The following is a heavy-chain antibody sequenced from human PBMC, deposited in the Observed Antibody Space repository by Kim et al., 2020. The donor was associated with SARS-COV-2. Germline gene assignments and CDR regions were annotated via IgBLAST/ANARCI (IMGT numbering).Heavy chain of an antibody. Sequence: QKFQGRVTITAEEYTGTAYMELSSLRSEDTAVYYCARDNSGELLQDAFDIWGQGTMVTVSS. V-gene: IGHV1-69*01. D-gene: IGHD1-26*01. CDR3: ARDNSGELLQDAFDI. J-gene: IGHJ3*02.